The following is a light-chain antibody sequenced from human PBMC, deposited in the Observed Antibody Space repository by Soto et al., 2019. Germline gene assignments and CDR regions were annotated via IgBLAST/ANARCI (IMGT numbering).Light chain of an antibody. J-gene: IGKJ1*01. CDR1: QSISSW. CDR3: QQYHSFPWT. CDR2: KAS. V-gene: IGKV1-5*03. Sequence: DIPMTQSPSTLSASVGDRVTITCRASQSISSWLAWYQQKPGKAPKLLIYKASTLESGVPSRFSGSGSGTEFTLTISSLQPDDFATYYCQQYHSFPWTFGQGTKVDIK.